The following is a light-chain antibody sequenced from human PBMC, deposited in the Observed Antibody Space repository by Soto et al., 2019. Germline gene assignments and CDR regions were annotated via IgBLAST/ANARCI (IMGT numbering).Light chain of an antibody. CDR1: SGHSSYA. CDR3: QTWGTGIRV. Sequence: QSVLTQSPSASASLGASVKLTCTLSSGHSSYAIAWHQQQPEKGPRYLMKLNSDGSHSKGDWIPDRVSGSSSGAERYLTISSHQSEDEADYSCQTWGTGIRVFGGGTKVTVL. CDR2: LNSDGSH. J-gene: IGLJ3*02. V-gene: IGLV4-69*01.